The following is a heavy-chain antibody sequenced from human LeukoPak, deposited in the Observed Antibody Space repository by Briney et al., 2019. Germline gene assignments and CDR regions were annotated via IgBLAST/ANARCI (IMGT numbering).Heavy chain of an antibody. CDR1: GGSISSYY. J-gene: IGHJ5*02. V-gene: IGHV4-59*08. CDR2: MYYSGST. D-gene: IGHD6-6*01. CDR3: ARRSIGGGWFDP. Sequence: SETLSLICTVSGGSISSYYWSWIRQPPGKGLEWIGYMYYSGSTNYNPSLKSRVTISIDTSKNQFSLKLSSVTAADTAVYYCARRSIGGGWFDPWGQGTLVTVSS.